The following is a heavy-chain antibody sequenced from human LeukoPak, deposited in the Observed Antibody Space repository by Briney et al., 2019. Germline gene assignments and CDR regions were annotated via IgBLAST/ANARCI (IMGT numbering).Heavy chain of an antibody. Sequence: GGSLRLSCAASGFTFSSYGMHWVRQAPGKGLEWVSSISSSSSYIYYADSVKGRFTISRDNAKNSLYLQMNSLRAEDTAVYYCASRGGTRLYYYYMDVWGKGTTVTVSS. J-gene: IGHJ6*03. D-gene: IGHD2-15*01. CDR3: ASRGGTRLYYYYMDV. CDR2: ISSSSSYI. V-gene: IGHV3-21*01. CDR1: GFTFSSYG.